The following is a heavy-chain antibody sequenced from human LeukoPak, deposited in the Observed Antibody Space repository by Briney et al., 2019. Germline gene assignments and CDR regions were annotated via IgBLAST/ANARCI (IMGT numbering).Heavy chain of an antibody. CDR3: ARKDCSSTSCPKKAFDP. V-gene: IGHV1-2*02. D-gene: IGHD2-2*01. CDR1: GYTFTGYY. CDR2: INPNSGGT. Sequence: ASVKVSCKASGYTFTGYYMHWVRQAPGQGLERMGWINPNSGGTNYAQKFQGRVTMTRDTSISTAYMELSRLRSDDTAVYYCARKDCSSTSCPKKAFDPWGQGTLVTVSS. J-gene: IGHJ5*02.